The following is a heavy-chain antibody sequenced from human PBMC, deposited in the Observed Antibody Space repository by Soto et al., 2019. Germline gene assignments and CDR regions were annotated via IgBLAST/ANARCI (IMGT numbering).Heavy chain of an antibody. CDR3: ARGRPPPGXCSSTNCYAAPPFDP. CDR2: INHSGST. D-gene: IGHD2-2*01. V-gene: IGHV4-34*01. J-gene: IGHJ5*02. Sequence: SETLSLTCAVYGASFSGYYWSWIRQPPGKGLEWIGEINHSGSTNYNPSLKSRVTISVDTSKNQFSLKLHSVTAADTAVYYCARGRPPPGXCSSTNCYAAPPFDPWGQGTLVTVSS. CDR1: GASFSGYY.